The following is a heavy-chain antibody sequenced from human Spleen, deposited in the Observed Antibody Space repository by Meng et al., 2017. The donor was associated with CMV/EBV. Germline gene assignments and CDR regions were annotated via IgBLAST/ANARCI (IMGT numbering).Heavy chain of an antibody. J-gene: IGHJ4*02. Sequence: SETLSLTCTVSGGSISSSSYYRGWIRQPPGKGLEWIGSIYYSGSTYYNPSLKSRVTISVDTSKNQFSLRLTSVTAADTAVYFCAREGQVSAAPFDYWGQGTVVTVSS. CDR1: GGSISSSSYY. D-gene: IGHD6-13*01. V-gene: IGHV4-39*07. CDR2: IYYSGST. CDR3: AREGQVSAAPFDY.